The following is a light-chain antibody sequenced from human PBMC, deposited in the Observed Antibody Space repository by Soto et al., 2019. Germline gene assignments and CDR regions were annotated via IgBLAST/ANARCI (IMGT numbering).Light chain of an antibody. J-gene: IGLJ2*01. V-gene: IGLV1-51*01. CDR2: DNN. CDR3: GTWDSSLSAGV. CDR1: SSNIGNNY. Sequence: QSVLTQPPSVSAAPGQTVTIFCSGSSSNIGNNYVSWYQQLPGTAPKLLIYDNNKRPSGIPDRFSGSKSGTSATLGITGLQTGDEADYYCGTWDSSLSAGVFGGRTKVTVL.